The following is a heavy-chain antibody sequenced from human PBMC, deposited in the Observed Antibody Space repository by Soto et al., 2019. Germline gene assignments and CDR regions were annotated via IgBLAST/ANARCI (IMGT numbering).Heavy chain of an antibody. D-gene: IGHD2-2*01. CDR1: GYNFTSYG. Sequence: QVQLVQSGAEVKKPGAPVKVSCEASGYNFTSYGISWVRQAPRQGLEWMGWISAYNGNTKHAQKLQGRVTMTADTSTSTAYMELRSLRSDDTAVYYCARDIVVVPAATSYYYYDMDVWGRGNTVIVS. J-gene: IGHJ6*02. V-gene: IGHV1-18*04. CDR2: ISAYNGNT. CDR3: ARDIVVVPAATSYYYYDMDV.